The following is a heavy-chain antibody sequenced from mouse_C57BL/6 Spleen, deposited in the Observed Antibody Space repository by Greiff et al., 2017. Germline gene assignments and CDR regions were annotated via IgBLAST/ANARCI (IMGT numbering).Heavy chain of an antibody. D-gene: IGHD2-10*01. CDR2: IYPGDGDT. V-gene: IGHV1-82*01. CDR1: GYAFSSSW. J-gene: IGHJ2*01. CDR3: ASPFYGNYYFDY. Sequence: VQRVESGPELVKPGASVKISCKASGYAFSSSWMNWVKQRPGKGLEWIGRIYPGDGDTNYNGKFKGKATLTADKSSSTAYMQLSSLTSEDSAVYSCASPFYGNYYFDYWGQGTTLTVSS.